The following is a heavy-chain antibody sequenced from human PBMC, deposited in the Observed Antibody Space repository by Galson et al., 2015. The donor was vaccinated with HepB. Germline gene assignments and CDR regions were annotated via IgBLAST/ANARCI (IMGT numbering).Heavy chain of an antibody. CDR1: GFTFSKAW. J-gene: IGHJ5*02. V-gene: IGHV3-15*01. CDR3: TTDLRS. CDR2: IKSKTDGGTA. Sequence: SLRLSCAAAGFTFSKAWMRWVRQAPGKGLEWVGRIKSKTDGGTAYHAAPVKGRFTISRDDSKNTPYLQMDGLKTEDTALYYCTTDLRSWCQGALVTVSS.